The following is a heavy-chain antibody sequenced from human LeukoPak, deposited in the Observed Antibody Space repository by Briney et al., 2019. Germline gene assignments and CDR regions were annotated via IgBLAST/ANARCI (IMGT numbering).Heavy chain of an antibody. Sequence: IPSETLSLTCTVSGGSISSSSYYWGWIRQPPGKGLEWIGSIHYSGSTYYNPSLKSRVTISVDTSKNQFSLKLSSVTAADTAVYYRARNGTQWLGHHFDQWGQGTLVTVSS. V-gene: IGHV4-39*01. CDR2: IHYSGST. CDR1: GGSISSSSYY. J-gene: IGHJ4*02. D-gene: IGHD6-19*01. CDR3: ARNGTQWLGHHFDQ.